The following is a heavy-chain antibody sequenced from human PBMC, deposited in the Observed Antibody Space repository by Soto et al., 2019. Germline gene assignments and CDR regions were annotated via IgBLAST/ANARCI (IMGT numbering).Heavy chain of an antibody. Sequence: LRLSCAASGFTFSSYAMSWVRQAPGKGLEWVSAISGSGGSTYYADSVKGRFTISRDNSKNTLYLQMNSLRAEDTAVYYCAKVGDCTNGVCSPYYYYYGMDVWGQGTTVTVSS. CDR2: ISGSGGST. J-gene: IGHJ6*02. CDR3: AKVGDCTNGVCSPYYYYYGMDV. D-gene: IGHD2-8*01. V-gene: IGHV3-23*01. CDR1: GFTFSSYA.